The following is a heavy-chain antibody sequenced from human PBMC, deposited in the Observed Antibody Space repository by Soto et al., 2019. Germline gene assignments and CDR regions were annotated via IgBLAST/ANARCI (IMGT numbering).Heavy chain of an antibody. D-gene: IGHD6-6*01. CDR3: AHRRFAKYSSLPADFDY. CDR1: GFSLNSSGVG. J-gene: IGHJ4*02. CDR2: SYWNDEM. V-gene: IGHV2-5*01. Sequence: QITLKESGPTLVKPTQTLTLTCTFSGFSLNSSGVGVGWIRQPPGKALEWLALSYWNDEMHYSPSLKSRLTLTEDASKQQVVLTGTNMDPVDTATYYCAHRRFAKYSSLPADFDYWGQGILVPVSS.